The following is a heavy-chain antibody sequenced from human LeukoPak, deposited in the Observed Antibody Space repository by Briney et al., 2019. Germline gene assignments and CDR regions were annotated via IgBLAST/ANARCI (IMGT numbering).Heavy chain of an antibody. J-gene: IGHJ6*03. CDR1: GFPFSNFG. Sequence: PGGSLGLSCAASGFPFSNFGMHWVRQAPGKGPEWVALIWYHGSNKYYADSLKGRFTISRDNSKNTLYLQMNSLRAEDTAVYYCATPSSPSFYYYYMDVWGKGTTVTVSS. CDR2: IWYHGSNK. CDR3: ATPSSPSFYYYYMDV. D-gene: IGHD3-16*02. V-gene: IGHV3-33*01.